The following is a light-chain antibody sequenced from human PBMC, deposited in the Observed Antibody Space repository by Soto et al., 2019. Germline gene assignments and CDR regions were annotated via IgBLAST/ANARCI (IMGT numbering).Light chain of an antibody. V-gene: IGKV4-1*01. J-gene: IGKJ1*01. CDR2: GAS. Sequence: DIVMTQSPDSLAVSLGERATIHCKSSQSILYIYNNKNNLAWYQQRPGQPTQLLVYGASTRKSGVPDRFSGSGSGTDFTLSISSLQAEDVAVYYCQQYYSTPRTFGQGTKVEIK. CDR3: QQYYSTPRT. CDR1: QSILYIYNNKNN.